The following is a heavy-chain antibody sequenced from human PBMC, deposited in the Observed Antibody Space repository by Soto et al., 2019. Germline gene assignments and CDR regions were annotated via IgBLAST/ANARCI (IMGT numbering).Heavy chain of an antibody. CDR2: IYHSGST. CDR3: ARDRAVSARGSFDY. CDR1: GGSVSSTNW. V-gene: IGHV4-4*02. J-gene: IGHJ4*02. Sequence: QVQLQESGPGLVEPSGTLSLTCAVSGGSVSSTNWCIWVRQPPGKGLEWIGEIYHSGSTYYNPSLKSRVTISVDKSKNQFSLGLSSVTAADTAVYFCARDRAVSARGSFDYWGQGNLVTVSS. D-gene: IGHD6-19*01.